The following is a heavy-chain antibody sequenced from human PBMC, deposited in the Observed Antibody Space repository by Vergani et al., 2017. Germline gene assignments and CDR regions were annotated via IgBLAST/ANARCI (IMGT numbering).Heavy chain of an antibody. J-gene: IGHJ4*02. V-gene: IGHV3-30*02. CDR2: IRYDGSNT. Sequence: QVQLVGSGGGVVQPGGSLRLSCGASGFTFSNYGMHWVRQAPGKGLEWVTFIRYDGSNTYYADSVKGRFTISRDNSKNTLFLQMNSLRPEDTAVYYCARDTVTGSRYFDYWGQGARVTVSS. CDR3: ARDTVTGSRYFDY. D-gene: IGHD6-19*01. CDR1: GFTFSNYG.